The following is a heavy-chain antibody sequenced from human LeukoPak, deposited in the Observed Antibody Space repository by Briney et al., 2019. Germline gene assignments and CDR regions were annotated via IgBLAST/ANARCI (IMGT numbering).Heavy chain of an antibody. J-gene: IGHJ4*02. D-gene: IGHD1-26*01. CDR1: GYTFTGYY. Sequence: ASVKVSCKASGYTFTGYYMHWVRQAPGQGLEWMGWINPNRGGTNYAQKFQGRVTMTRDTSISTAYMELSRLRSDDTAVYYCARVLEEWELRFDYWGQGTLVTVSS. CDR3: ARVLEEWELRFDY. V-gene: IGHV1-2*02. CDR2: INPNRGGT.